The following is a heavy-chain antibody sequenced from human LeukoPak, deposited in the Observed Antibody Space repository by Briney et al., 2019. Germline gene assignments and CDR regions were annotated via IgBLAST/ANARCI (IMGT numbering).Heavy chain of an antibody. V-gene: IGHV4-39*07. D-gene: IGHD2/OR15-2a*01. CDR1: GGSISSNTYY. CDR3: ARVYEFDYYYMDV. CDR2: IYYSGST. Sequence: PSETLSLTCTVSGGSISSNTYYWGWIRQPPGKGLEWIGSIYYSGSTYYNPSLKSRVTISVDTSKNQFSLKLSSVTAADTAVYYCARVYEFDYYYMDVWGKGTTVTVSS. J-gene: IGHJ6*03.